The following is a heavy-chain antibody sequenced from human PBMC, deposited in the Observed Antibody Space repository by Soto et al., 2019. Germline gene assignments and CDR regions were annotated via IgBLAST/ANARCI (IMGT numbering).Heavy chain of an antibody. D-gene: IGHD6-19*01. CDR3: AKDWGSSGWFNWFDP. CDR2: ISYDGSNK. V-gene: IGHV3-30*18. CDR1: GFTLSNTG. Sequence: QVELVESGGGVVQPGRSLRLSCVASGFTLSNTGIHWVRQAPGKGLEWVAMISYDGSNKFYADSVKGRFTISRDNSKNTLYLQMDSLRPEYTSIYYCAKDWGSSGWFNWFDPWGQGTLVTVSS. J-gene: IGHJ5*02.